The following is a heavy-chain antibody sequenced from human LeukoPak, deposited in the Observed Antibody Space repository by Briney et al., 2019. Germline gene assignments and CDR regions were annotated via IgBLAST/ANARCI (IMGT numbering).Heavy chain of an antibody. CDR3: ARDVSSMKYSVGWYWAYHY. Sequence: SETLSLPCTVSGGSISSYYGSCIRQPAGQGLEFIGRIYSGGSTNYNPSLKSRVTMSVDTPKNQFSLKLTSVTAADTAIYYCARDVSSMKYSVGWYWAYHYWGQGTLVTVSS. CDR1: GGSISSYY. CDR2: IYSGGST. J-gene: IGHJ4*02. V-gene: IGHV4-4*07. D-gene: IGHD6-6*01.